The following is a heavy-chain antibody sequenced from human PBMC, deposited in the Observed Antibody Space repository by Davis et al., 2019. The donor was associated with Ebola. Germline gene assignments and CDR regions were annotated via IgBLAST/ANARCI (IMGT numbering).Heavy chain of an antibody. CDR3: ARLSTATRQPLFDY. J-gene: IGHJ4*02. CDR2: IYYSGST. CDR1: GGSISSSNYY. D-gene: IGHD6-6*01. Sequence: PGGSLRLSCTVSGGSISSSNYYWGWIRQPPGKGLEWIGSIYYSGSTYYNPPLKSRVTISVDTSKNQISLNLTSVTAADTAVYYCARLSTATRQPLFDYWGQGTLVTVSS. V-gene: IGHV4-39*07.